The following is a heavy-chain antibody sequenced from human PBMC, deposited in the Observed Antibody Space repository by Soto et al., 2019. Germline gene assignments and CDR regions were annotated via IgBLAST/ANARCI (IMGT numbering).Heavy chain of an antibody. V-gene: IGHV3-11*01. Sequence: GGSLRLSCAASGFTFSDYYMSWIRQAPGKGLEWVSYISSSGSTIYYADSVKGRFTMTRDTSISTAYMELSRLRSDDTAVYYCAREASFNRSVFGVVIISYYGMDVWGQGTTVTVSS. CDR2: ISSSGSTI. D-gene: IGHD3-3*01. CDR1: GFTFSDYY. CDR3: AREASFNRSVFGVVIISYYGMDV. J-gene: IGHJ6*02.